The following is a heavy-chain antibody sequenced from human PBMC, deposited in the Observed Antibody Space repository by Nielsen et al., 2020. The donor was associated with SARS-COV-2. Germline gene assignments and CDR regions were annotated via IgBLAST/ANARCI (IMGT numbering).Heavy chain of an antibody. Sequence: GGSLRLSCAASGFTFDDYAMHWVRQAPGKGLEWVSGISWNSGSIGYADSVKGRFTISRDNAKNSLYLQMNSLRAEDTALYYCAKADCSSTSCLNWFDPWGQGTLVTVSS. J-gene: IGHJ5*02. V-gene: IGHV3-9*01. CDR1: GFTFDDYA. CDR2: ISWNSGSI. CDR3: AKADCSSTSCLNWFDP. D-gene: IGHD2-2*01.